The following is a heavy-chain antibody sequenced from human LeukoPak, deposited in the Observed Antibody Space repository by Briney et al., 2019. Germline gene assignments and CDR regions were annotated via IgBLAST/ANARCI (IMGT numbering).Heavy chain of an antibody. V-gene: IGHV3-7*01. Sequence: GGSLRLSCAVSGFGLSNYWMTWVRQAPGKGLEWVANINQDGSEKYYVDSVKGRFTISRGNAKNSLYLQMNSLRAEDTAVYYCARGRGLREDFDYWGQGTLVTVSS. CDR2: INQDGSEK. J-gene: IGHJ4*02. D-gene: IGHD4-17*01. CDR1: GFGLSNYW. CDR3: ARGRGLREDFDY.